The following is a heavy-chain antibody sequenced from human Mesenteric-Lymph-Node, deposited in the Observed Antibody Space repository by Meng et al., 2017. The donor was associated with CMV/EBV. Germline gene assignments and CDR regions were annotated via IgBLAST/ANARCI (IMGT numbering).Heavy chain of an antibody. J-gene: IGHJ4*02. D-gene: IGHD3-10*01. CDR2: INSDGSST. CDR1: GFTFSSYW. Sequence: LSLTCAASGFTFSSYWMHWVRQAPGKGLVWVSRINSDGSSTSYADSVKGRFTISRDNAKNTLYLQMNSLRAEDTAVYYCAGGVRSYYFDYWGQGTLVTVSS. V-gene: IGHV3-74*01. CDR3: AGGVRSYYFDY.